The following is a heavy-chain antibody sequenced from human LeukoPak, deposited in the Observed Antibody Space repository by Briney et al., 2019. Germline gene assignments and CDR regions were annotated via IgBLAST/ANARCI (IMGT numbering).Heavy chain of an antibody. CDR1: GFTFSSYA. J-gene: IGHJ3*02. D-gene: IGHD3-3*01. CDR2: ISGSGGST. CDR3: ATDSGAYYDFWSGSPTDAFDI. Sequence: GGSLRLSCAASGFTFSSYAMSWVRQAPGKGLEWGSAISGSGGSTYYADSVKGRFTISRDNSKNTLYLQMNSLRAEDTAVYYCATDSGAYYDFWSGSPTDAFDIWGQGTMVTVSS. V-gene: IGHV3-23*01.